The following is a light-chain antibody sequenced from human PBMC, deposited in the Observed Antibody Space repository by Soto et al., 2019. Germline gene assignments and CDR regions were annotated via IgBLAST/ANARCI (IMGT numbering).Light chain of an antibody. Sequence: QSVLTQPASVSGSPGQSITIACTGTSSDVGGYNYVSWYQQHPGKAPKLMIYDVSNRPSGVSNRVSGSKSGNTASLTISGLQAEDEADYYCSSYTSSSTPYVLGTGTKVTVL. V-gene: IGLV2-14*01. CDR3: SSYTSSSTPYV. J-gene: IGLJ1*01. CDR2: DVS. CDR1: SSDVGGYNY.